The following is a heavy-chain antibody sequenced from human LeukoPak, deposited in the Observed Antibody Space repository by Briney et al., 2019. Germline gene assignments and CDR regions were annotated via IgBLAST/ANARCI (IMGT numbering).Heavy chain of an antibody. V-gene: IGHV4-30-2*01. CDR2: IFHSGNT. CDR3: ARVSIYGDFFDY. D-gene: IGHD4-17*01. J-gene: IGHJ4*02. CDR1: GGSISSCGYS. Sequence: SETLSLTCAVSGGSISSCGYSWSWIRQPPGKGLEGIGYIFHSGNTYYNQSLKSRVTISVDRSKNQFSLKLSSVAAADTAVYYCARVSIYGDFFDYWGQGTLVTVSS.